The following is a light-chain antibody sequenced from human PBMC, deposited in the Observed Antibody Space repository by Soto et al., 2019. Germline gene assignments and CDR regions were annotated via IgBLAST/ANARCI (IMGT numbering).Light chain of an antibody. Sequence: QSVLTQPPSVSGAPGQRVTISCTGSSSNIGAGYDVHWYQQLPGTAPKLLIYGNSNRPSGVPDRFSGSKSGTSASLAITGLQAEDEPDYYCQSYDSTLSAPIVFGTGTKVTVL. CDR3: QSYDSTLSAPIV. V-gene: IGLV1-40*01. J-gene: IGLJ1*01. CDR1: SSNIGAGYD. CDR2: GNS.